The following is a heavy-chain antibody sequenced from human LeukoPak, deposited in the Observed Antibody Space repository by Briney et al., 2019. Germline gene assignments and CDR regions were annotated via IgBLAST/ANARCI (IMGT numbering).Heavy chain of an antibody. CDR2: ITSSSNYI. J-gene: IGHJ4*02. CDR1: GFTFSRYS. V-gene: IGHV3-21*01. CDR3: VRARYDSSGYYPLGDY. Sequence: PGGSLRLSCAASGFTFSRYSMNWVRQAPGKGLEWVSLITSSSNYIYYADSVKGRFTISRDNAKNSLYLEMNSLRAEDTAVYYCVRARYDSSGYYPLGDYWGQGTLVAVSS. D-gene: IGHD3-22*01.